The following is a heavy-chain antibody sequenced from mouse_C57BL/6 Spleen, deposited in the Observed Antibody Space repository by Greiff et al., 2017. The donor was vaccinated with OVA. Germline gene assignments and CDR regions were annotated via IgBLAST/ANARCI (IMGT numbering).Heavy chain of an antibody. D-gene: IGHD1-1*01. CDR1: GYTFTEYT. CDR2: FYPGSGSI. V-gene: IGHV1-62-2*01. CDR3: ARHEEKDNSSSYDYAMDY. J-gene: IGHJ4*01. Sequence: QVQLQQSGAELVKPGASVKLSCKASGYTFTEYTIHWVKQRSGQGLEWIGWFYPGSGSIKYNEKFKDKATLTADKSSSTVNMELSRLTSEDSAVYVCARHEEKDNSSSYDYAMDYWGQRASVTVSS.